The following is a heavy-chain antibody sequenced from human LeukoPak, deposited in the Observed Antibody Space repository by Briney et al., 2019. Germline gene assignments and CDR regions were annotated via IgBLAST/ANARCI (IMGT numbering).Heavy chain of an antibody. J-gene: IGHJ4*02. CDR3: AKDMDYYYDSSGYYPRGDY. CDR2: IRYDGSNK. CDR1: GFTFSSYG. Sequence: GGSLRLSCAASGFTFSSYGMHWVRQAPGKGLEWVAFIRYDGSNKYYADSVKGRFTISRDNSKNTLYLQMNSLRAEETAVYYCAKDMDYYYDSSGYYPRGDYWGQGTLVTVSS. D-gene: IGHD3-22*01. V-gene: IGHV3-30*02.